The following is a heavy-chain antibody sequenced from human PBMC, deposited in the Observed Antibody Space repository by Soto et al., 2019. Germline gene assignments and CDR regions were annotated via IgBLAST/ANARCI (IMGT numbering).Heavy chain of an antibody. D-gene: IGHD2-2*01. CDR2: INHSGST. V-gene: IGHV4-34*01. J-gene: IGHJ4*02. Sequence: QVQLQQWGAGLLKPSETLSLTCAVYGGSFSGYYWSWIRQPPGKGLEWIGEINHSGSTNYNPSLKSRVTISVDTSKNQFSLKLSSVTAADTAVYYCARGPGYCSSTSCYANGSGTLLRSAYFDYWGQGTLVTVSS. CDR1: GGSFSGYY. CDR3: ARGPGYCSSTSCYANGSGTLLRSAYFDY.